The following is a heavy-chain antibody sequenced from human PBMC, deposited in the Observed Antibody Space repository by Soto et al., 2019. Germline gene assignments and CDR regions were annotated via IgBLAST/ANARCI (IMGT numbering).Heavy chain of an antibody. J-gene: IGHJ4*02. V-gene: IGHV3-21*01. Sequence: SGFTFSSYRMNCVRQAPGKGLEWVSFISSSSSYISYADSVKGRFTTSRDNARNSLYLQMNSLRAEDTAVYYCAGERGYSYGYVDYWGQGTLVTVSS. D-gene: IGHD5-18*01. CDR3: AGERGYSYGYVDY. CDR1: GFTFSSYR. CDR2: ISSSSSYI.